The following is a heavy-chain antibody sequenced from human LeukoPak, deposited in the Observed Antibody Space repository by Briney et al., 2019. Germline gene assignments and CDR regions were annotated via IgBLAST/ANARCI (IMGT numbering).Heavy chain of an antibody. Sequence: GGSLRLSCEASGFAFSDYWMSWVRQAPGKRLEWVAIIKEDGSEKFYVGSVKGRFTISRDNAKNSLYLQMDNLRAEDTAVYYCTRAFSSWSDYFDYWGQGTLVTVSS. CDR3: TRAFSSWSDYFDY. J-gene: IGHJ4*02. CDR1: GFAFSDYW. CDR2: IKEDGSEK. V-gene: IGHV3-7*04. D-gene: IGHD6-13*01.